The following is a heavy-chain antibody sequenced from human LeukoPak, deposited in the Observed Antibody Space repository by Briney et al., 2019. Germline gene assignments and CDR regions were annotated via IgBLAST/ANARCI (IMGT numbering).Heavy chain of an antibody. J-gene: IGHJ4*02. CDR1: GYTFTSYD. D-gene: IGHD3-3*01. CDR2: MNPNSGGT. Sequence: AVKVSCKGSGYTFTSYDINWVRQATGQGLEWMGWMNPNSGGTNYAQKFQGRVSMTRDTSISTAYMELSRLRSDDTAVYYCASVSSLGVLRFLAWLSVFDYWGQGTLVTVSS. V-gene: IGHV1-2*02. CDR3: ASVSSLGVLRFLAWLSVFDY.